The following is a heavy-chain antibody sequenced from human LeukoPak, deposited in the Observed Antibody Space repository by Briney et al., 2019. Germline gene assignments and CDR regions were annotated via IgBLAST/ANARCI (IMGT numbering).Heavy chain of an antibody. V-gene: IGHV3-43*02. CDR3: ARDDGSSWSLDC. J-gene: IGHJ4*02. Sequence: GGSLRPSCAASGFTFDDFAMHWVRQAPGKSLEWVSLITGDGLTTKYADSVKGRFTISRDSSKNSLYLQMNSLRSEDTALYYCARDDGSSWSLDCWGQGTLVTVSS. CDR2: ITGDGLTT. D-gene: IGHD6-13*01. CDR1: GFTFDDFA.